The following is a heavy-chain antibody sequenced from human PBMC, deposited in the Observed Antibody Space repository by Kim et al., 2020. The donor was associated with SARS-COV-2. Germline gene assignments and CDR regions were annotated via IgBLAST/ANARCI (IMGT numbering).Heavy chain of an antibody. Sequence: YTPSLKSRVTISVDTSKNQFSLKLSSVTAADTAVYYCARAYSSGWTPPGYWGQGTLVTVSS. J-gene: IGHJ4*02. CDR3: ARAYSSGWTPPGY. V-gene: IGHV4-39*07. D-gene: IGHD6-19*01.